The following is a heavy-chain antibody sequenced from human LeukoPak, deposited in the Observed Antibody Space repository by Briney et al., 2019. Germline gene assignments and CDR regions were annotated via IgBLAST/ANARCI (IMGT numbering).Heavy chain of an antibody. D-gene: IGHD2-2*01. CDR2: ISYDGSNK. CDR1: GFTFSSYA. Sequence: GGSLRLSCAASGFTFSSYAMHWVRQAPGKGLEWVAVISYDGSNKYYADSVKGRFTISRDNSKNTLYLQMNSLRAEDTAVYYCARDREDIVVAGGYYYYGMDVWGQGTMVTVSS. V-gene: IGHV3-30*04. J-gene: IGHJ6*02. CDR3: ARDREDIVVAGGYYYYGMDV.